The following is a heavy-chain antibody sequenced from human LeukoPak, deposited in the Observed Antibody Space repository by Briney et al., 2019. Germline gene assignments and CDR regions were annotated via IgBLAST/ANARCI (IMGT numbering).Heavy chain of an antibody. Sequence: KPGGSLRLSCAASGFTFSSYSMTWVRQAPGKGLEWVSSISSSSSYIYYADSVKGRFTISRDNAKNSLYLQMNSLRAEDTAVYYCVPYSNYEGWFDPWGQGTLVTVSS. CDR1: GFTFSSYS. CDR3: VPYSNYEGWFDP. CDR2: ISSSSSYI. D-gene: IGHD4-11*01. V-gene: IGHV3-21*01. J-gene: IGHJ5*02.